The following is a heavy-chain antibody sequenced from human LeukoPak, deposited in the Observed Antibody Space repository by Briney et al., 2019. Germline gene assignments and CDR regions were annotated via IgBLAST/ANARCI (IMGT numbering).Heavy chain of an antibody. J-gene: IGHJ3*02. CDR1: GGTFISYA. CDR2: IIPIFGTA. V-gene: IGHV1-69*01. CDR3: ARDRGDIVVVRGAFDI. Sequence: SVKLSCKASGGTFISYAISWVRQAPGQGREWMGGIIPIFGTANYAQKFEGRVTITADESTSTAYMELSSLRSEDTAVYYCARDRGDIVVVRGAFDIWGQGTMVTVSS. D-gene: IGHD2-2*01.